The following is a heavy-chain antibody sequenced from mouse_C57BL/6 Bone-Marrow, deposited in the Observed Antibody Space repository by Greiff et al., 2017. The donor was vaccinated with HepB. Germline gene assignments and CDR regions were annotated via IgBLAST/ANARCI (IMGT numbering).Heavy chain of an antibody. J-gene: IGHJ1*03. D-gene: IGHD1-1*02. V-gene: IGHV1-81*01. CDR3: ARSNYGGPWYSDV. Sequence: QVQLQQSGAELARPGASVKLSCKASGYTFTSYGISWVKQRTGQGLEWIGEIYPRSGNTYYNEKFKGKATLTADKSSSTAYMELRSLTSEDSAVYLCARSNYGGPWYSDVWGTGTTVTVSS. CDR2: IYPRSGNT. CDR1: GYTFTSYG.